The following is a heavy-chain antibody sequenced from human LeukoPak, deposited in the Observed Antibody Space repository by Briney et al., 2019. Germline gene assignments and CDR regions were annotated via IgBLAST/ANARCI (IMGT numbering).Heavy chain of an antibody. Sequence: GASVKVSCKASGYTFTGYYMHWVRQAPGQGLEWMGWINPNSGGTNYAQKFQGRVTMTRDTSISTAYMELSRLRSDDTAVYYCARDGMRRFGYYFDYWGQGTLVTVSS. CDR1: GYTFTGYY. CDR3: ARDGMRRFGYYFDY. V-gene: IGHV1-2*02. CDR2: INPNSGGT. J-gene: IGHJ4*02. D-gene: IGHD3-16*01.